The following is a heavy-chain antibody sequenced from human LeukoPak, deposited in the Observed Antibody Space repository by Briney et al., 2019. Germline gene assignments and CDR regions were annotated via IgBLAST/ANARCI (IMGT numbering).Heavy chain of an antibody. CDR2: IYYSGST. J-gene: IGHJ2*01. D-gene: IGHD6-13*01. Sequence: SETLSLTCSVSGGSIRSYYWSWIRQPPGKGLEWIGYIYYSGSTNYNPSLKSRVTISVDTSKNQFSLKLSSVTAADTAVYYCARVYYSSSYDYWYFDLWGRGTLVTVSS. V-gene: IGHV4-59*01. CDR3: ARVYYSSSYDYWYFDL. CDR1: GGSIRSYY.